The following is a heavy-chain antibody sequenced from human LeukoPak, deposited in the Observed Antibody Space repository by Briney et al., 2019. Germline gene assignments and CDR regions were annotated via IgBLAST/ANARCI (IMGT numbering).Heavy chain of an antibody. Sequence: PGGSLRLSCAASGFTFSSYSMNWVRQAPGKGLEWVSSISSSSSYIYYADSVKGRFTISRDNAKNSLYLQMNSLRAEDTAVYYCARDRSSSWPYYYYYMDVWGKGTTVTISS. CDR2: ISSSSSYI. D-gene: IGHD6-13*01. CDR1: GFTFSSYS. V-gene: IGHV3-21*01. CDR3: ARDRSSSWPYYYYYMDV. J-gene: IGHJ6*03.